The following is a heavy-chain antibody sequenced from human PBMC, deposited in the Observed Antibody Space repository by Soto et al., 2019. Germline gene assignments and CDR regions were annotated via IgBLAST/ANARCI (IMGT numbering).Heavy chain of an antibody. CDR1: GYSFTSYW. CDR2: IYPGDSDT. V-gene: IGHV5-51*01. CDR3: ARQGGYGSSWYSFGYYYYGMDV. D-gene: IGHD6-13*01. Sequence: PGESLKISCKGSGYSFTSYWIGWVRQMPGKGLEWMGIIYPGDSDTRYSPSFQGQVTISADKSISTAYLQWSSLKASDTAMYYCARQGGYGSSWYSFGYYYYGMDVWGQGTTVTVSS. J-gene: IGHJ6*02.